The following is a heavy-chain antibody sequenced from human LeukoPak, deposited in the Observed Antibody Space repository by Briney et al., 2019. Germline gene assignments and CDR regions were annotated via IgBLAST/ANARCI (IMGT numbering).Heavy chain of an antibody. V-gene: IGHV4-34*01. J-gene: IGHJ6*02. CDR2: INHSGST. CDR1: GGSFSGYY. Sequence: PSETLSLTCAVYGGSFSGYYWSWIRQPPGKGLEWIGEINHSGSTNYNPSLKSRVTISVDTSKNQFSLKLSSVTAADTAVYYCARDPLELTPDPYYYYRMDVWGQGTTVTVSS. CDR3: ARDPLELTPDPYYYYRMDV. D-gene: IGHD2-15*01.